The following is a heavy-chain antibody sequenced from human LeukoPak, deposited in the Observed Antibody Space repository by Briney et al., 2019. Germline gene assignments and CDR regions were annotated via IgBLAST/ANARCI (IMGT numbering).Heavy chain of an antibody. D-gene: IGHD6-13*01. CDR1: GFTFSSYA. CDR3: ARVNMAAGGSGWFDP. J-gene: IGHJ5*02. Sequence: PGGSLRLSCAASGFTFSSYAMSWIRQPPGKGLEWIGEINHSGSTNYNPSLKSRVTISVDTSKNQFSLKLSSVTAADTAVYYCARVNMAAGGSGWFDPWGQGTLVTVSS. CDR2: INHSGST. V-gene: IGHV4-34*01.